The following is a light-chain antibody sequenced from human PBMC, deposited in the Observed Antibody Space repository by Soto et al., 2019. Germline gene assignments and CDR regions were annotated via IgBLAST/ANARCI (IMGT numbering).Light chain of an antibody. CDR3: CSYAGSNTYV. V-gene: IGLV2-23*02. CDR1: SSDVGNYNL. CDR2: GVT. Sequence: QSALTQPASVSGSPGQSITISCTGTSSDVGNYNLVSWYQHHPGKAPKFMIYGVTKRPSGVSDRFSGSKSGNTASLTITGLQAEDEAEYYSCSYAGSNTYVFGTGTKVTVL. J-gene: IGLJ1*01.